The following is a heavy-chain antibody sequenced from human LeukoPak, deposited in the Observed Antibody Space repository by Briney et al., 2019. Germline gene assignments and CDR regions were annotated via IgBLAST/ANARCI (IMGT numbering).Heavy chain of an antibody. V-gene: IGHV3-23*01. Sequence: GGSLRLSCAASGFTFSSYAMSWVRQAPGKGLEWVSAISGSGANTYYADSVKGRFTISRDNSKNTLYLQMNSLRAEDTAVYYCAKARGHSSSWYGVTGDYWGQGTLVTVSS. CDR2: ISGSGANT. D-gene: IGHD6-13*01. CDR3: AKARGHSSSWYGVTGDY. CDR1: GFTFSSYA. J-gene: IGHJ4*02.